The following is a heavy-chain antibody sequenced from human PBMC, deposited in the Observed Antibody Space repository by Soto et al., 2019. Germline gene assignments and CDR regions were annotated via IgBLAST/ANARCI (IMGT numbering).Heavy chain of an antibody. D-gene: IGHD3-9*01. V-gene: IGHV1-8*01. J-gene: IGHJ4*02. CDR3: ALWYYDILTGYYNFDY. CDR2: MNPNSGNT. Sequence: GASVKVSCKASGYTFTSYDINWVRQATGQRLEWMGWMNPNSGNTGYAQKFQGRVTMTRNTSISTAYMELSSLRSEDTAVYYCALWYYDILTGYYNFDYWGQGTLVTVSS. CDR1: GYTFTSYD.